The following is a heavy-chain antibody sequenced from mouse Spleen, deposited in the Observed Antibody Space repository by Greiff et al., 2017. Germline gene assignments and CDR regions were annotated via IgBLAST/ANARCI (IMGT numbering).Heavy chain of an antibody. CDR3: ARLGDEVGAY. J-gene: IGHJ3*01. D-gene: IGHD1-1*01. CDR2: INPNNGGT. V-gene: IGHV1-26*01. Sequence: VQLQQSGPELVKPGASVKISCKASGYTFTDYYMNWVKQSHGKSLEWIGDINPNNGGTSYNQKFKGKATLTVDKSSSTAYMELRSLTSEDSAVYYCARLGDEVGAYWGQGTLVTVSA. CDR1: GYTFTDYY.